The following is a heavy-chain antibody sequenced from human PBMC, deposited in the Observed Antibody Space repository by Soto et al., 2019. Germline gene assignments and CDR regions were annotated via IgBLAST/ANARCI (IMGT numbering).Heavy chain of an antibody. J-gene: IGHJ4*02. CDR2: IIPIFGTA. V-gene: IGHV1-69*05. CDR3: ARVIVATMNVDY. CDR1: GGTFSSYA. Sequence: SVKVSCKASGGTFSSYAISWVRQAPGQGLEWMGGIIPIFGTANYAQKLQGRVTMTTDTSTSTAYMELRSLRSDDTAVYYCARVIVATMNVDYWGQGTLVTVSS. D-gene: IGHD5-12*01.